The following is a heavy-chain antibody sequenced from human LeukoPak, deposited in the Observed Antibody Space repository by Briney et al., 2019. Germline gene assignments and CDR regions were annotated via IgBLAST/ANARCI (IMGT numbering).Heavy chain of an antibody. D-gene: IGHD3-22*01. CDR2: ISYSGSN. Sequence: SETLSLTCTLSGPSISSYSGSWIRQAPGKGREWSGYISYSGSNNYNPSLKSRVTITVDTYKNQFSLKLSSVTAADTAVYYCASRYYDNSPFDPWGQGILVTVSS. CDR3: ASRYYDNSPFDP. J-gene: IGHJ5*02. CDR1: GPSISSYS. V-gene: IGHV4-59*01.